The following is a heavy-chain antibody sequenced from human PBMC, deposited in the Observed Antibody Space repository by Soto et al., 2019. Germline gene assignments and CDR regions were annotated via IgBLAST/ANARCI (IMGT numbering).Heavy chain of an antibody. Sequence: QVQLVQSGAEVKKLGASVKVSCKASGYTFTAYYIHWVRQAPGQGLGWVGRINPNSGDTNYAQRFQGWTTMTGDTSVSTAYMDLTRLRSDDTAVYFCARGGYTYGYGLDYWGQGTLVTVSS. CDR1: GYTFTAYY. D-gene: IGHD5-18*01. J-gene: IGHJ4*02. CDR3: ARGGYTYGYGLDY. CDR2: INPNSGDT. V-gene: IGHV1-2*04.